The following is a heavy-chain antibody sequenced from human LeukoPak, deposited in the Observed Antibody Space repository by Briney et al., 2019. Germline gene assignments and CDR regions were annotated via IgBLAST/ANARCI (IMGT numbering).Heavy chain of an antibody. CDR1: GFTFSSYW. Sequence: PGGSLRLSCAASGFTFSSYWMSWVRQAPGKGLEWVANIKQDGSEKYYVDSVKGRFTISRDNAKNSLYLQMNSLRAEDTAVYYCAREIDLGYYDSSGYSGNFDYWGQGTLVTVSP. J-gene: IGHJ4*02. CDR3: AREIDLGYYDSSGYSGNFDY. V-gene: IGHV3-7*01. D-gene: IGHD3-22*01. CDR2: IKQDGSEK.